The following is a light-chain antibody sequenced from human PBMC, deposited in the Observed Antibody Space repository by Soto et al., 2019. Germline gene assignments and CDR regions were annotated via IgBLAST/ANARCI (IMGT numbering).Light chain of an antibody. J-gene: IGKJ1*01. V-gene: IGKV1-39*01. CDR1: QSIRSS. CDR3: QQSYSTPQT. Sequence: EIQMNLSPSAVSASVGDRVTITCRASQSIRSSLNWYQQKPGKAPKLLIYAASSLQSGVPSRFSGSGSGTDFTPTISSLQPEDFATYYCQQSYSTPQTFGQGTKVDI. CDR2: AAS.